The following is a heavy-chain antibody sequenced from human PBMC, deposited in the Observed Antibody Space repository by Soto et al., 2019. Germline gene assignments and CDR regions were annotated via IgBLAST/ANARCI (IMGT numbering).Heavy chain of an antibody. D-gene: IGHD6-6*01. Sequence: QVHLMQSGAEVEKPGASVTISCKASGFTFNRHYMHWVRQAPRQGLEWMGIINLGGATTIYAQKFQGRVTVTRGTSTSTVYIQLSSLRSDDTAVYYCAVSSLEPNDAFDVWGQGTLVTVSS. CDR2: INLGGATT. CDR3: AVSSLEPNDAFDV. CDR1: GFTFNRHY. J-gene: IGHJ3*01. V-gene: IGHV1-46*02.